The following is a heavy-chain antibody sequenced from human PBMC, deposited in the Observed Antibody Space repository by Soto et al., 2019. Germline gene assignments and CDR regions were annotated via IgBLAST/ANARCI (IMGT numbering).Heavy chain of an antibody. J-gene: IGHJ5*02. CDR3: ARCPWGSYDGSNLFDP. D-gene: IGHD5-12*01. CDR2: INANSGGT. CDR1: GYTFSDYY. V-gene: IGHV1-2*02. Sequence: ASVKVSCKASGYTFSDYYMHWVRQAPGQGLEWMGWINANSGGTTYAPKFQGRVTMTRDTSISTAYMELSRLRSDDTAIYYCARCPWGSYDGSNLFDPWGQGTLVIVSP.